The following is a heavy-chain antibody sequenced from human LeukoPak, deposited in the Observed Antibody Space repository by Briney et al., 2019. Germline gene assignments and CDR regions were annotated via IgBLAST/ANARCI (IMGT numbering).Heavy chain of an antibody. J-gene: IGHJ4*02. CDR3: ASLGYCSSTSCYLFDY. CDR2: IIPIFGTA. V-gene: IGHV1-69*06. Sequence: ASVKVSCKASGGTFSSYAISWVRQAPGQGLEWMGRIIPIFGTANYAQKFQGRVTITADKSTSTAYMELSSLRSEDTAVYYCASLGYCSSTSCYLFDYWGQGTLVTVSP. CDR1: GGTFSSYA. D-gene: IGHD2-2*01.